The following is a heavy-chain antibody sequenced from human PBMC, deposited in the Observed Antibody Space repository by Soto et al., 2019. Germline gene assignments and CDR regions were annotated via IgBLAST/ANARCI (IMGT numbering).Heavy chain of an antibody. Sequence: QLQLQESGPGLVKPSETLSLTCTVSGGSISSSSYYWGWIRQPPGKGLEWIGSIYYSGSTYYNPSLKSRVTISVDTSKNQFSLKLSSVTAADTAVYYCARHRVDNYYDSSGYYRSYFDYWGQGTLVTVSS. CDR2: IYYSGST. D-gene: IGHD3-22*01. CDR3: ARHRVDNYYDSSGYYRSYFDY. J-gene: IGHJ4*02. CDR1: GGSISSSSYY. V-gene: IGHV4-39*01.